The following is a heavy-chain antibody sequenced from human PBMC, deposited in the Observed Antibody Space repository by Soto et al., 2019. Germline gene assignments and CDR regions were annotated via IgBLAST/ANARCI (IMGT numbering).Heavy chain of an antibody. V-gene: IGHV1-69*01. J-gene: IGHJ4*02. D-gene: IGHD3-22*01. Sequence: QVQLVQSGAEVKKPGSSVKFSCKASGRTFSRYTITWVRQAPGQGREWMGGITPMFGTPNYAQKFRGRVTITADESSSTAYMELSRLRSEDTAMYFCARDGTLHDRRAYYYLYWGQGTLVTVSS. CDR1: GRTFSRYT. CDR3: ARDGTLHDRRAYYYLY. CDR2: ITPMFGTP.